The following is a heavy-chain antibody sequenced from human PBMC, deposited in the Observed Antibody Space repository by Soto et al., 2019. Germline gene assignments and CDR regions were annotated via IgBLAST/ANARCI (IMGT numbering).Heavy chain of an antibody. D-gene: IGHD2-21*02. CDR1: GYSFTNYW. J-gene: IGHJ6*02. CDR2: IYPGDSDT. V-gene: IGHV5-51*01. Sequence: RGESLKISCKGSGYSFTNYWIAWVRQMPGKGLEWMGIIYPGDSDTRYSPSFEGQIIISADKSNSSAYLQWSSLKASDTAMFYCARLTASSPYYYYGMDVWGQGTTVTVSS. CDR3: ARLTASSPYYYYGMDV.